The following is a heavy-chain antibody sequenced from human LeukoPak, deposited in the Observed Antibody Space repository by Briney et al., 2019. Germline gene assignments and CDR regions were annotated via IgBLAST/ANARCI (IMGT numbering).Heavy chain of an antibody. Sequence: GGSLRLSCSASQFTFNTYAMHWVRQAPGKGLEYVSSISDNAGSTYYADSVQGRFTISRDNSKNTLYLQMSSLRAEDTAVYYCVTQADGYYSEPFDYWGQGTLVTVSS. CDR1: QFTFNTYA. D-gene: IGHD3-22*01. V-gene: IGHV3-64D*06. CDR2: ISDNAGST. CDR3: VTQADGYYSEPFDY. J-gene: IGHJ4*02.